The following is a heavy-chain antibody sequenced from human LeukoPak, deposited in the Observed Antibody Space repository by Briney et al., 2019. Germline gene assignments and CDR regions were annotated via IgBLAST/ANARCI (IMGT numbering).Heavy chain of an antibody. J-gene: IGHJ4*02. CDR3: ARVQSDYYDSSGYYYFDY. V-gene: IGHV4-59*01. D-gene: IGHD3-22*01. Sequence: SETLSLTCTVSGGSISSYYWSWIRQPPGKGLEWIGYIYYSGSTNYNPSLKSRVTISVDTSKNQFSLKLSSATAADTAVYYCARVQSDYYDSSGYYYFDYWGQGTLVTVSS. CDR1: GGSISSYY. CDR2: IYYSGST.